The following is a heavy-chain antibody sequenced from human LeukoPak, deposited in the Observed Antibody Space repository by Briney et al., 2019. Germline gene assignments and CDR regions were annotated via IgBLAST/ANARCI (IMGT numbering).Heavy chain of an antibody. D-gene: IGHD3-22*01. CDR1: GFTVSNYW. Sequence: GGSLRLSCTASGFTVSNYWMTWVRQAPGKGLEWVANIKHDGSVRYFMDSVKGRFTISRDNAKNSLSLQMSSLRADDTLLYYCAKESDSSGYFDFWGQGTLVTVSS. J-gene: IGHJ4*02. V-gene: IGHV3-7*01. CDR3: AKESDSSGYFDF. CDR2: IKHDGSVR.